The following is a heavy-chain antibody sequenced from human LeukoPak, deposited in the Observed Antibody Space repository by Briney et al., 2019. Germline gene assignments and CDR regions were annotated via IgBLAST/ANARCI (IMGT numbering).Heavy chain of an antibody. V-gene: IGHV1-18*01. D-gene: IGHD5-18*01. J-gene: IGHJ6*02. CDR1: GYTFTSYG. CDR2: ISAYNGNT. Sequence: ASVKVSCKASGYTFTSYGISWVRQAPGQGLEWMGWISAYNGNTNYAQKLQGRVTMTTDTSTSTAYMELSSLRSEDTAVYYCARDWAYRSYGMDVWGQGTTVTVSS. CDR3: ARDWAYRSYGMDV.